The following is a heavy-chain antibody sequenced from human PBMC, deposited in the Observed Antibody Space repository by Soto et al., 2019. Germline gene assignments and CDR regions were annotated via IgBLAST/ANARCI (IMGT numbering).Heavy chain of an antibody. J-gene: IGHJ4*02. CDR3: ARDLGYYASSGYFDY. V-gene: IGHV3-33*01. Sequence: PGGSLRLSCAASGFTFSSYGMHWVRQAPGKGLEWVAVIWYDGSNKYYADSVKGRFTISRDNSKNTLYLQMNSLRAEDTAVYYCARDLGYYASSGYFDYWGQGTLVTVSS. CDR1: GFTFSSYG. D-gene: IGHD3-22*01. CDR2: IWYDGSNK.